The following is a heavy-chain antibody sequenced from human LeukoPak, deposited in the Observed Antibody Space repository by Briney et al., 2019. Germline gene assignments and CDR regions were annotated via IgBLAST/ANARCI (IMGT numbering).Heavy chain of an antibody. J-gene: IGHJ6*02. CDR1: GGSISSYY. Sequence: PSETLSLTCTVSGGSISSYYWSWIRQPPGQGLEWIGYIYYSGSTNYNPSLKSRVTISVDTSKNQFSPKLSSVTAADTAVYYCARAKPKYCSSTSCYYYYYYGMDVWGQGTTVTVSS. CDR3: ARAKPKYCSSTSCYYYYYYGMDV. CDR2: IYYSGST. V-gene: IGHV4-59*01. D-gene: IGHD2-2*01.